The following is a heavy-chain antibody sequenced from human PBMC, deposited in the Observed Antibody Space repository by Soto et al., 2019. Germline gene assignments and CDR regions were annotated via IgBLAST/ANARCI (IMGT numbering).Heavy chain of an antibody. Sequence: EVQLLESGGGLVQPGGSLRLSCAASGFTFSSYAMSWVRQAPGKGLEWVSAISGSGGSTYYADSVKGRFTISRDNSKNTLYLQMNSLSAEDTAVYYCAKGYGITIFGTTAPIDYWGQGTLVTVSS. CDR3: AKGYGITIFGTTAPIDY. CDR1: GFTFSSYA. V-gene: IGHV3-23*01. J-gene: IGHJ4*02. D-gene: IGHD3-3*01. CDR2: ISGSGGST.